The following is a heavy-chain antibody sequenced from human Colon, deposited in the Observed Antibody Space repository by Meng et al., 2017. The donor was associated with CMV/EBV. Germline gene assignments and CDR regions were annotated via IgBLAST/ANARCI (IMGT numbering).Heavy chain of an antibody. J-gene: IGHJ3*02. V-gene: IGHV3-11*04. CDR2: INRDSTMI. CDR3: ARDHEWAFDI. D-gene: IGHD3-3*01. Sequence: GESLKISCAASGFTFSDYYMSWIRQAPGKGLEWVSHINRDSTMIYYADSAMGRFTISRDNARNSLFLQMNSLRLEDTAVYYCARDHEWAFDIWGQGTMVTVSS. CDR1: GFTFSDYY.